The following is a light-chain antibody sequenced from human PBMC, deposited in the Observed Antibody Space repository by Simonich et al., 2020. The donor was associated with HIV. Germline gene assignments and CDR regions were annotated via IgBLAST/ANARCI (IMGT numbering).Light chain of an antibody. CDR1: QSVSTNY. CDR2: GAS. Sequence: EIVLTQSPGTLSWSPGERATLSCRASQSVSTNYLAWYQQKPGQAPRLLIHGASSRATGIPDRFSGSGSGTDFTLTISRLGPEDFAVYYCQQYGSSPWTFGQGTKVVIK. V-gene: IGKV3-20*01. CDR3: QQYGSSPWT. J-gene: IGKJ1*01.